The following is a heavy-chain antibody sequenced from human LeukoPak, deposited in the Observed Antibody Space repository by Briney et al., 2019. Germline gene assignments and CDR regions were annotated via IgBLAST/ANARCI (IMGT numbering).Heavy chain of an antibody. J-gene: IGHJ4*02. V-gene: IGHV3-23*01. CDR3: AKGRVVTSYFDY. D-gene: IGHD4-23*01. CDR1: GFTFSSYA. CDR2: ISGSGGST. Sequence: GGSLRLSCAASGFTFSSYAMSWVRQAPGKGLEWVPAISGSGGSTYYADSVKGRFTISRDNSKNTLYLQMNSLRAEDTAVYYCAKGRVVTSYFDYWGQGTLVTVSS.